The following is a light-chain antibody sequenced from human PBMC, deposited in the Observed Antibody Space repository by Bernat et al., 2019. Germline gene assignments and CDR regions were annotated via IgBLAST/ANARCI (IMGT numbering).Light chain of an antibody. CDR2: NSN. J-gene: IGLJ1*01. CDR3: SAWDDSLSGRYV. CDR1: SSNIGSNH. V-gene: IGLV1-47*02. Sequence: QSVLTQPPSASATPGQRVTISCSGSSSNIGSNHVYWYQQFPGTAPKLLIYNSNQRPSGVPDRFSASKSRTSASLAISGLRSDDEADYYCSAWDDSLSGRYVFGSGTKVTVL.